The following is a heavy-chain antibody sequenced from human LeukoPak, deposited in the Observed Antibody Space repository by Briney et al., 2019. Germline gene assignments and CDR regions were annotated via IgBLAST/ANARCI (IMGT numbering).Heavy chain of an antibody. V-gene: IGHV4-59*08. CDR1: GGSISSYY. CDR2: IYYSGST. CDR3: ARHRGYSSSWLNY. D-gene: IGHD6-13*01. J-gene: IGHJ4*02. Sequence: PSETLSLTRTVSGGSISSYYWSWIRQPPGKGLEWIGYIYYSGSTNYNPSLKSRVTISVDTSKNQFSLKLSSVTAADTAVYYCARHRGYSSSWLNYWGQGTLVTVSS.